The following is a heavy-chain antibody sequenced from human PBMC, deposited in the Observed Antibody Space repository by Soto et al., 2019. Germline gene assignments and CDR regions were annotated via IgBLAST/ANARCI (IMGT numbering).Heavy chain of an antibody. Sequence: EVQLVESGGGLVQPGGSLRLSCAASGFTVSSNYMSWVRQAPGKGLEWVSVIYSGGSTYYADSVKGRFTISSDNAKNTLYLQMNSLRAEDTAVYCCASGEPYSSKSYFQHWGQGTLVTVSS. V-gene: IGHV3-66*01. CDR2: IYSGGST. CDR1: GFTVSSNY. J-gene: IGHJ1*01. D-gene: IGHD6-13*01. CDR3: ASGEPYSSKSYFQH.